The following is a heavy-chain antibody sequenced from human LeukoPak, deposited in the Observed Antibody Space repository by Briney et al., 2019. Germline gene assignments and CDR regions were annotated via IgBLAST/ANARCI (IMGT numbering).Heavy chain of an antibody. CDR1: GFTFSSYS. D-gene: IGHD5-12*01. Sequence: GGSLRLSCAASGFTFSSYSMNWVRQAPGKGLEWVSSISSSSSSSYIYYADSVKGRFTISRDNAKNSLYLQMNSLRAEDTAVYYCARDWNRGYSGYEHFDYWGQGTLVTVSS. V-gene: IGHV3-21*01. CDR3: ARDWNRGYSGYEHFDY. CDR2: ISSSSSSSYI. J-gene: IGHJ4*02.